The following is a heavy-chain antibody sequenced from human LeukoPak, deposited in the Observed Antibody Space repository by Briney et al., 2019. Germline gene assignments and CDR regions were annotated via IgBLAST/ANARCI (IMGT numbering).Heavy chain of an antibody. CDR1: GFTLRSYG. D-gene: IGHD5-18*01. J-gene: IGHJ4*02. CDR3: ARGPAYSYGPFDY. V-gene: IGHV3-33*01. Sequence: PGGSLRLSCAASGFTLRSYGMHWVRQAPGKGLEWVAAIWYDGSNKYYADSEKGRFTISRDNSKNTVYLQMNSLRAEDTAVYHCARGPAYSYGPFDYCGQGTLVTVSS. CDR2: IWYDGSNK.